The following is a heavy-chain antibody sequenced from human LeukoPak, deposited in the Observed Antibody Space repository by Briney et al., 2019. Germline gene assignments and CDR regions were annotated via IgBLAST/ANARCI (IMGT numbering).Heavy chain of an antibody. CDR3: AGLGGYCTNAVCYSTFDI. V-gene: IGHV4-4*07. Sequence: SESLSLTCTVSGGSFSSYYWSWIRQPARKGLEWIGRIYISGSTNYNLSLKSRVTMSVDTSKNQFSLRLSSVSAADTAVYFCAGLGGYCTNAVCYSTFDIWGQGTMVTVSS. D-gene: IGHD2-8*01. CDR1: GGSFSSYY. J-gene: IGHJ3*02. CDR2: IYISGST.